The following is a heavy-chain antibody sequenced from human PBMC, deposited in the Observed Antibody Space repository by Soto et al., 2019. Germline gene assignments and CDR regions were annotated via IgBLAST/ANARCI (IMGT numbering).Heavy chain of an antibody. D-gene: IGHD6-19*01. Sequence: QVQLVQSGAEMKKPGASVKLSCKASGITYNTYAIHWVRQAPGQGLEWMGWINAGNGDTRYSQNFQGRVTLTRDTSASTVYMDLDSLKSGDTGVYYCARAISGCVTWGQGTLVTVSS. CDR3: ARAISGCVT. J-gene: IGHJ4*02. CDR2: INAGNGDT. CDR1: GITYNTYA. V-gene: IGHV1-3*01.